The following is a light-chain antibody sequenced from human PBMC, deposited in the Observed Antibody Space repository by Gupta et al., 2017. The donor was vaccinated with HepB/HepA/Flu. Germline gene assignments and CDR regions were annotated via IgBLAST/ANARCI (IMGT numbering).Light chain of an antibody. CDR3: SSYTTNNTRV. Sequence: QSALTQPASVSGSPGQSITISCTGTSSDVGGYNYVSWYQQHPGKAPKLMIYDVRNRPSGVSNRFSGSKSDNSASLTISGLQAEDEADYYCSSYTTNNTRVFGGGTKLTVL. CDR1: SSDVGGYNY. V-gene: IGLV2-14*03. J-gene: IGLJ3*02. CDR2: DVR.